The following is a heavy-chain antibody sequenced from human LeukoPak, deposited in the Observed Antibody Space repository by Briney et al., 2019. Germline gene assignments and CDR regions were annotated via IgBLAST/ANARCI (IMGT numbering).Heavy chain of an antibody. V-gene: IGHV3-11*01. J-gene: IGHJ5*02. Sequence: GGSLRLSCAASRFTFRDYYMSWIRQAPGKGLEWLSYNDSRGDTKSYSDSVKGRFTISRDNSNNSLYLQMSRLRAEDTAVYYCVRVKNGGNGNIWFDPWGQGTLVAVSS. CDR1: RFTFRDYY. D-gene: IGHD4-23*01. CDR3: VRVKNGGNGNIWFDP. CDR2: NDSRGDTK.